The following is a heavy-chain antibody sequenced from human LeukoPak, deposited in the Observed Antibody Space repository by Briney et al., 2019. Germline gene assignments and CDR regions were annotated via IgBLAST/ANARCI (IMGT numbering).Heavy chain of an antibody. J-gene: IGHJ4*02. CDR1: GFTFDDYA. CDR3: AKDMSTSWY. Sequence: GGSLRLSCAASGFTFDDYAMHWVRQAPGKGLEWVSGISWNSGSIGYADSVKGRFTISRDNAKNSLYLQMNSLRAEDTALYYCAKDMSTSWYWGQGTLVTVSS. CDR2: ISWNSGSI. V-gene: IGHV3-9*01.